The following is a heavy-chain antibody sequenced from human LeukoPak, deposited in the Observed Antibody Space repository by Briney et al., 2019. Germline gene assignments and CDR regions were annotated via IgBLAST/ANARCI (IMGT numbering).Heavy chain of an antibody. D-gene: IGHD3-10*01. Sequence: SETLPLTCTVSGGSISSSSYYWGWIRQPPGKRLEWIGSIYYSGSTYYNPSLKSRVTISVDTSKNQFSLKLSSVTAADTAVYYCAREPYYYGSGSYDPWGQGTLVTVSS. CDR1: GGSISSSSYY. J-gene: IGHJ5*02. V-gene: IGHV4-39*07. CDR2: IYYSGST. CDR3: AREPYYYGSGSYDP.